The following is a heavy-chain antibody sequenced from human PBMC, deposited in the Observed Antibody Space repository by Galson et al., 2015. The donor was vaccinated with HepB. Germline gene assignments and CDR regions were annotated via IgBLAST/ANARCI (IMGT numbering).Heavy chain of an antibody. CDR2: IYPGDSDT. J-gene: IGHJ5*02. D-gene: IGHD3-10*01. V-gene: IGHV5-51*01. CDR1: GYSFSNYW. Sequence: QSGAEVKKPGESLKISCKGSGYSFSNYWIGWVRQMPGKGLEWMGIIYPGDSDTRYSPSFQGQVTTSADKSISTAYLQWSSLKASDTAMYYCARHRCGPRSGAYSAWFDPWGQGTLVTVSS. CDR3: ARHRCGPRSGAYSAWFDP.